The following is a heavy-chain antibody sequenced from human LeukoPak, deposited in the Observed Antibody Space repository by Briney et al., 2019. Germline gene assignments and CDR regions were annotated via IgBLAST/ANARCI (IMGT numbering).Heavy chain of an antibody. CDR2: IYPDDSDT. J-gene: IGHJ3*02. D-gene: IGHD3-22*01. CDR3: ARPTEYYYDSSGWEAFDI. CDR1: GYNFTKFW. Sequence: GESLKISCKGSGYNFTKFWIGWVRQMPGEGLEWMGIIYPDDSDTRYSPSFQDQVTISVDKSSSTAYLQWSSLKASDTAMYYCARPTEYYYDSSGWEAFDIWGQETMVTVSS. V-gene: IGHV5-51*01.